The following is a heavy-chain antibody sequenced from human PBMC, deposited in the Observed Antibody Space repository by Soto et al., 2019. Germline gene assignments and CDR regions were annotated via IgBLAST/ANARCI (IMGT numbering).Heavy chain of an antibody. CDR1: GYSFTSYW. CDR2: IYPGDSDT. J-gene: IGHJ6*02. Sequence: GESLKISCKGSGYSFTSYWIGWVRQMPGKGLEWVGIIYPGDSDTRYSPSFKGQVTISADKSITTAYMQWSSLKASDTAMYYCATRVQDPGKYYYGMDVWGQGTTVTVSS. CDR3: ATRVQDPGKYYYGMDV. D-gene: IGHD6-13*01. V-gene: IGHV5-51*01.